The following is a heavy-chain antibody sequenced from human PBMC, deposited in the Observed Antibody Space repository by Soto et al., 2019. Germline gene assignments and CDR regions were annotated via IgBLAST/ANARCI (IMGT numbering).Heavy chain of an antibody. D-gene: IGHD5-18*01. CDR2: INPNSGGT. CDR3: ARSRDTANDQRTVGYYFDY. V-gene: IGHV1-2*04. Sequence: GASVKVSCKASGYTFTXYYMHWVRQAPGQGLEWMGWINPNSGGTNYAQKFQGWVTMTRDTSISTAYMELSRLRSDDTAVYYCARSRDTANDQRTVGYYFDYWGQGTLVTVSS. J-gene: IGHJ4*02. CDR1: GYTFTXYY.